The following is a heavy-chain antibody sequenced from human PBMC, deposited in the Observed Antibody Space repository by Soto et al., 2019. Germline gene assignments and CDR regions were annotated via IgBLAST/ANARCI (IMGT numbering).Heavy chain of an antibody. CDR2: IYPGDSDT. V-gene: IGHV5-51*01. CDR1: GYSFTSYW. D-gene: IGHD3-3*01. CDR3: ARARFGVVIMATNNWFDP. Sequence: GESLKISCKGSGYSFTSYWIGWVRQMPGKGLEWMGIIYPGDSDTRYSPSFQGQVTISADKSISTAYLQWSSLKASDTAMYYCARARFGVVIMATNNWFDPWGQGTLVTVSS. J-gene: IGHJ5*02.